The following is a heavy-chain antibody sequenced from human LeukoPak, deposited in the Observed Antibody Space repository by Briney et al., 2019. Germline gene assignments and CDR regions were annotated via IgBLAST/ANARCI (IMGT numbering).Heavy chain of an antibody. CDR2: IKQDGTEK. D-gene: IGHD1-26*01. V-gene: IGHV3-7*05. CDR3: ARDSEWGLLRSDY. Sequence: QPGGSLILSFAASGXTFSRYWMTWVRQAPGKGLEWVAKIKQDGTEKYYVDSVKGRFTISRDNAKNSLYLQMNSLRAEDTAVYYCARDSEWGLLRSDYWGQGTLVTVSS. CDR1: GXTFSRYW. J-gene: IGHJ4*02.